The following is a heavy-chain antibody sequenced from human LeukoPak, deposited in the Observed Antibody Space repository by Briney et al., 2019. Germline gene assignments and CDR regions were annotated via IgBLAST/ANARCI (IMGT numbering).Heavy chain of an antibody. D-gene: IGHD6-6*01. V-gene: IGHV3-21*01. Sequence: AGGSLRLSCAASGFTFSSYSMNWVRQAPGKGLGWVSSISISSGYHYYAHSGKGRFTISRDNAKNSLYLQMNSLRAEDTAVYYCARRWIAARTYYYYMDAWGKGTTVTVSS. CDR3: ARRWIAARTYYYYMDA. CDR1: GFTFSSYS. J-gene: IGHJ6*03. CDR2: ISISSGYH.